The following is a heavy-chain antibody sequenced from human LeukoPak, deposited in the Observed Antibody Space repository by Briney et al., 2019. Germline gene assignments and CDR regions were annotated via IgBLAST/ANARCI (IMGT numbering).Heavy chain of an antibody. CDR3: ASYSSSWYVIDY. Sequence: PSETLSLTCTVSGGSISSGSYYWSWIRQPAGKGLEWIGRIYTSGSTNYNPSLKSRVTISVDTSKNQFSLKLSSVTAADTAVYYCASYSSSWYVIDYWGQGTLVTVSS. CDR2: IYTSGST. CDR1: GGSISSGSYY. D-gene: IGHD6-13*01. J-gene: IGHJ4*02. V-gene: IGHV4-61*02.